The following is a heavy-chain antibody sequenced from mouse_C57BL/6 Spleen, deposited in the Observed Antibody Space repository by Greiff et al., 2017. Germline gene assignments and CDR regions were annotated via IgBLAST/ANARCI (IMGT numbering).Heavy chain of an antibody. CDR1: GYTFTDYN. CDR3: ARGRGYYYGSSSRYFDV. CDR2: INPNNGGT. J-gene: IGHJ1*03. V-gene: IGHV1-18*01. Sequence: EVQLVESGPELVKPGASVKIPCKASGYTFTDYNMDWVKQSHGKSLEWIGDINPNNGGTIYNQKFKGKATLTVDKSSSTAYMELRSLTSEDTAVYYCARGRGYYYGSSSRYFDVWGTGTTVTVSS. D-gene: IGHD1-1*01.